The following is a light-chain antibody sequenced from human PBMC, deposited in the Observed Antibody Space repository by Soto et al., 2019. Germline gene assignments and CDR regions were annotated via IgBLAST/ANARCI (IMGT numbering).Light chain of an antibody. CDR3: QQLNSYPQT. CDR1: QRVSSSY. Sequence: EIVLTQSPGTLSLSPGERATLSCRASQRVSSSYLAWYQQKPGQAPRLLIFGASSRATGVPDRFSGSGSGTDFTLTISSLQPEDSATYFCQQLNSYPQTFGQGTRLEIK. CDR2: GAS. V-gene: IGKV3-20*01. J-gene: IGKJ5*01.